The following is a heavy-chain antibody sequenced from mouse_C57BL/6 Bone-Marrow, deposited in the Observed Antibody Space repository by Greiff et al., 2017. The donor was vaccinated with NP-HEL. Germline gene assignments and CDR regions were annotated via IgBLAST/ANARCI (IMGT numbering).Heavy chain of an antibody. J-gene: IGHJ3*01. V-gene: IGHV1-15*01. CDR1: GYTFTDYE. D-gene: IGHD2-3*01. Sequence: VQLQQSGAELVRPGASVTLSCKASGYTFTDYEMHWVKQTPVHGLEWIGAIDPETGGTAYNQKFKGKAILTADKSSSTAYMELRSLTSEDSAVYYCTRGSDGYYVLFAYWGQGTLVTVSA. CDR3: TRGSDGYYVLFAY. CDR2: IDPETGGT.